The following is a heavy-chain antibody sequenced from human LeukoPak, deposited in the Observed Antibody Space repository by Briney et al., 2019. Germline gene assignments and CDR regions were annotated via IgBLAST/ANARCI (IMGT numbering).Heavy chain of an antibody. D-gene: IGHD3-3*01. V-gene: IGHV3-53*01. J-gene: IGHJ4*02. Sequence: PGGSLRLSCAASGFTVSSNYMSWVRQAPGKGLEWVSVIYSGGSTYYADSVKGRFTISRDNSKNTLYLQMNSLRAEDTAVYYCARASNTIFGVAIDYWGQGTLVTVSS. CDR1: GFTVSSNY. CDR3: ARASNTIFGVAIDY. CDR2: IYSGGST.